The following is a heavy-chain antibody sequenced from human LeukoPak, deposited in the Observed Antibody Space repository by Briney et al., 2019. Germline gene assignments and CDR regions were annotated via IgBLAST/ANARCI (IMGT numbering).Heavy chain of an antibody. CDR2: IYTSVST. J-gene: IGHJ4*02. D-gene: IGHD1-26*01. Sequence: PSETLSLTCTVSGGSISNYFWSWIRQPPGKGLEWIGYIYTSVSTNYNPSLKSRVTISVDTSKNQFSLKLSSVTAADTAVYYCARLAGHSGNYPNYDYCGQGTLVTVSS. CDR3: ARLAGHSGNYPNYDY. V-gene: IGHV4-4*09. CDR1: GGSISNYF.